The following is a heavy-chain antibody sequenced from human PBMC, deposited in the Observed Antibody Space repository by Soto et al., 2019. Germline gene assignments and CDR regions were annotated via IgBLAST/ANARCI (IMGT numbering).Heavy chain of an antibody. D-gene: IGHD2-2*01. CDR2: INAGNGNT. CDR3: ARVSPTYCSSTSCYDGWFDP. J-gene: IGHJ5*02. CDR1: GYTFTSYA. Sequence: WASVKVSCKASGYTFTSYAMHWVRQAPGQRLEWMGWINAGNGNTKYSQKFQGRVTITRDTSASTAYMELSSLRSEDTAVYYCARVSPTYCSSTSCYDGWFDPWGQGTLVTVSS. V-gene: IGHV1-3*01.